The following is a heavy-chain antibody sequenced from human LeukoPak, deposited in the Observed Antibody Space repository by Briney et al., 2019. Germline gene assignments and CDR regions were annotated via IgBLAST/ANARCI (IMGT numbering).Heavy chain of an antibody. CDR3: ARDRQHGYYYYGMDV. CDR1: GGSISSYY. CDR2: IYYSGST. V-gene: IGHV4-59*01. J-gene: IGHJ6*02. D-gene: IGHD6-13*01. Sequence: KTSETLSLTCTVSGGSISSYYWSWIRQPAGKGLEWIGYIYYSGSTNYNPSLKSRVTISVDTSKNQFSLKLSSVTAADTAVYYCARDRQHGYYYYGMDVWGQGTTVTVSS.